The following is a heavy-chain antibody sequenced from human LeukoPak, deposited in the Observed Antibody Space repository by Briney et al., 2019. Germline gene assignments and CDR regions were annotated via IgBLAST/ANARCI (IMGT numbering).Heavy chain of an antibody. D-gene: IGHD1-26*01. Sequence: GGSLRLSCVASGFTFTRSAMHWVRQAPGKGLEWVAFIQYDGDNRYYADSVKGRFTISRDDSQNTLYLQMNSLTVEDTAVYYCAKRWDSTWSYFDLWGQGTLVTVSS. CDR2: IQYDGDNR. J-gene: IGHJ4*02. CDR1: GFTFTRSA. CDR3: AKRWDSTWSYFDL. V-gene: IGHV3-30*02.